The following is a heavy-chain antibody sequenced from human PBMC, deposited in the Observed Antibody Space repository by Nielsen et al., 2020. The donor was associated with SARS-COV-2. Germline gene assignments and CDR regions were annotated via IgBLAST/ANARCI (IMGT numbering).Heavy chain of an antibody. J-gene: IGHJ3*02. V-gene: IGHV3-21*01. CDR3: AREGSADAFDI. Sequence: SVKGRFTISRDNAKKSLYLQMNSLRAEDTAVYYCAREGSADAFDIWGQGTMVTVSS.